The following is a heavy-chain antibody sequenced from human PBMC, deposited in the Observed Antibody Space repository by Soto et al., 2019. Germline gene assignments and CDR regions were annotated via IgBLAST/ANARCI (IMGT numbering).Heavy chain of an antibody. D-gene: IGHD5-12*01. CDR1: GGSISSSSYY. J-gene: IGHJ4*02. CDR2: IYYSGST. CDR3: ARGYSGYVKDY. V-gene: IGHV4-39*07. Sequence: SETLSLTCTVSGGSISSSSYYWGWIRQPPGKGLEWIGSIYYSGSTYYNPSLKSRVTISVDTSKNQFSLKLSSVTAADTAVYYCARGYSGYVKDYWGQGTLVTVSS.